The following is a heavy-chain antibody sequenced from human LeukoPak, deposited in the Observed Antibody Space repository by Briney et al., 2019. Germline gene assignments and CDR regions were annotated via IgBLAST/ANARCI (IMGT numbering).Heavy chain of an antibody. CDR2: VYYIGST. Sequence: SETLSLTCTISGGSISPYKWSWIRQPPEKGLEWLGYVYYIGSTNYNPSLKSRVTISLDTSKNQLSLKMTSVTAADTAVYYCAREWSAFDYWGQGTLVTVSS. CDR1: GGSISPYK. D-gene: IGHD2-8*01. CDR3: AREWSAFDY. V-gene: IGHV4-59*01. J-gene: IGHJ4*02.